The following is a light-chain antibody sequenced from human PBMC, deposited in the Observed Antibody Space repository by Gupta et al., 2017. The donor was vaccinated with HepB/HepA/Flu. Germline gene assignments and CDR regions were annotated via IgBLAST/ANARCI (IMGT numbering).Light chain of an antibody. J-gene: IGLJ2*01. CDR3: NSLYSSGNHVV. CDR2: GKN. Sequence: SSALTQAPAVSVALGQTVRITCQGDSLRSYYASWYKQKPGQAPVLVIYGKNNRPSGVPDRFSGSSSGNTAALTITGAQAEDDADYYCNSLYSSGNHVVFGGGTKLTVL. V-gene: IGLV3-19*01. CDR1: SLRSYY.